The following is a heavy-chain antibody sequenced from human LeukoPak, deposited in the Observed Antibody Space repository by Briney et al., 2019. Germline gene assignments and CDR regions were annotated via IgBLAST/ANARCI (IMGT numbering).Heavy chain of an antibody. CDR1: GGSISSYY. D-gene: IGHD6-19*01. CDR2: IYYSGST. CDR3: ARGRYSSGWQGDAFDI. J-gene: IGHJ3*02. V-gene: IGHV4-59*01. Sequence: PMETPSLTCTVSGGSISSYYWSWIRQPPGKGLEWIGYIYYSGSTNYNPSLKSRVTISVDTSKNQFSLKLSSVTAADTAVYYCARGRYSSGWQGDAFDIWGQGTMVTVSS.